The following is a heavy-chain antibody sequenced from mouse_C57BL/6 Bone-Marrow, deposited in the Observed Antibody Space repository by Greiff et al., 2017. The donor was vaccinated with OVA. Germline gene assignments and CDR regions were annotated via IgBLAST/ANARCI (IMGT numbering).Heavy chain of an antibody. D-gene: IGHD4-1*01. CDR2: ISSGSSTI. Sequence: DVMLVESGGGLVKPGGSLKLSCAASGFTFSDYGMHWVRQAPEKGLEWVAYISSGSSTIYYAAPVKGRFTISRDTAKNTRFLHMTSLRSEDTARYYCARTAGTSDYWGQGTTLTVSS. J-gene: IGHJ2*01. V-gene: IGHV5-17*01. CDR1: GFTFSDYG. CDR3: ARTAGTSDY.